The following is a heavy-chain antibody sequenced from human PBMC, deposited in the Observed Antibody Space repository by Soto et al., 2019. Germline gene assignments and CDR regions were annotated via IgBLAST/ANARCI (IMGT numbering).Heavy chain of an antibody. CDR1: GYTFTIYG. CDR2: ISAYNGNT. CDR3: ARDRRGLAAAPRPADY. Sequence: ASVKVSCKASGYTFTIYGISWVRQAPGQGLEWMGWISAYNGNTNYAQKLQGRVTMTTDTSTSTAYMELRSLRSDDTAVYYCARDRRGLAAAPRPADYWGQGTLVTVSS. J-gene: IGHJ4*02. D-gene: IGHD6-13*01. V-gene: IGHV1-18*01.